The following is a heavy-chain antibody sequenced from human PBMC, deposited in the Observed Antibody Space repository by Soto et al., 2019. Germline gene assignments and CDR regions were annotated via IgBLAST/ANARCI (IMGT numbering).Heavy chain of an antibody. J-gene: IGHJ4*02. V-gene: IGHV3-23*01. CDR2: ISGSGGST. CDR1: GFTFSSYA. D-gene: IGHD2-8*01. CDR3: AKAKGGYCTNGVCLNFDY. Sequence: EVQLLESGGGLVQPGGSLRLSCAASGFTFSSYAMSWVRQAPGKGLEWVSAISGSGGSTYYADSVKGRFTISRDNSKNTLYLQMNSLRAEDTAVYYCAKAKGGYCTNGVCLNFDYWGQGPLVTVSS.